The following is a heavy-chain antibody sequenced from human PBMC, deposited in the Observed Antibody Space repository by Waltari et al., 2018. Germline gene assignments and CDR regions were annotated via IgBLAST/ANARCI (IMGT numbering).Heavy chain of an antibody. D-gene: IGHD3-3*01. J-gene: IGHJ6*03. CDR2: ISGRCTYI. V-gene: IGHV3-21*06. CDR3: ARENLGVIIFHYYFMDV. Sequence: EVQLVESGGGLVKPGGSLRLSCPASGFAFSNYNMNWVRQAPGKELECVSCISGRCTYIYYSDSVKGRFTISRDNAKNSRFLQMNSLRAEDTAVYYCARENLGVIIFHYYFMDVWGKGTTVTISS. CDR1: GFAFSNYN.